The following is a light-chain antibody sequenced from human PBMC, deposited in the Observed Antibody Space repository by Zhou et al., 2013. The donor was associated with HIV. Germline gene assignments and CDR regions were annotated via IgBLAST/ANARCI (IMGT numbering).Light chain of an antibody. Sequence: DIVMTQSPLSLPVTPGEPASISCRSSQSLLHSNGYNYLDWYLQKPGQSPQLLIYLGSNRASGVPDRFSGSGSGTDFTLKISRVEAEDIGVYYCMEGTHWPPWTFGQGTTVEI. V-gene: IGKV2-28*01. J-gene: IGKJ1*01. CDR2: LGS. CDR3: MEGTHWPPWT. CDR1: QSLLHSNGYNY.